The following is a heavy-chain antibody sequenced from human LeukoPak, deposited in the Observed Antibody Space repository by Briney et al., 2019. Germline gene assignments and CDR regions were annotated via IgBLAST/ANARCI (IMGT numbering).Heavy chain of an antibody. D-gene: IGHD3-16*01. CDR3: AKQMSTVTFTPFDY. J-gene: IGHJ4*02. Sequence: GGSLRLSCAASGFTLRSHAMSWVRQAPGKGLEWVSAISGSGGSTDYVDSVKGRFTISRDNSKNTLYLQMNSLRADDTAVYHCAKQMSTVTFTPFDYWGQGTLVTVSS. V-gene: IGHV3-23*01. CDR2: ISGSGGST. CDR1: GFTLRSHA.